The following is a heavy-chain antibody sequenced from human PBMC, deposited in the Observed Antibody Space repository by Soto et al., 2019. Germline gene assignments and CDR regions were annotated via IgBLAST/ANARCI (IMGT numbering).Heavy chain of an antibody. V-gene: IGHV4-4*02. Sequence: SETLSLTCAVSSGSISSSNWWSWVRQPPGKGLEWIGEIYHSGSTNYNPSLKSRVTISVDKSQNQFSLKLSSVTAADTDVYYCARAGAVAGYFEYWGQGTLVNVSS. CDR1: SGSISSSNW. CDR3: ARAGAVAGYFEY. CDR2: IYHSGST. D-gene: IGHD6-19*01. J-gene: IGHJ4*02.